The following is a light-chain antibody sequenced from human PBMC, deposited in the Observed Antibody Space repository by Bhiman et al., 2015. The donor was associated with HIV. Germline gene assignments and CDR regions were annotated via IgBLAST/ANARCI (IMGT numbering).Light chain of an antibody. V-gene: IGLV2-14*03. CDR3: SAWDDFLKGV. CDR2: DVS. J-gene: IGLJ3*02. Sequence: QSALTQPASVSGSPGQSITISCTGTSSDVGGYNYVSWYQQHPGKAPKLMIYDVSQRPSGVSNRFSGSKSGNTASLTISGLQAEDEAEYYCSAWDDFLKGVFGGGTKLTVL. CDR1: SSDVGGYNY.